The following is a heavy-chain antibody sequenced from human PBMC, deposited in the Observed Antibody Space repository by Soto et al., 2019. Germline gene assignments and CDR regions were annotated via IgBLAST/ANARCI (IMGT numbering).Heavy chain of an antibody. CDR3: ARIRGGFDNLDY. Sequence: QVTLKESGPVLVKPTETLTLTCTVSGFSLSNAKIGVSWIRQPPGKAPEWLAHIFSIDEKSYKTSLKSRLTISKDTSKSQVVLTMTNMDPVDTATYYCARIRGGFDNLDYWGQGTLVTVSS. CDR2: IFSIDEK. D-gene: IGHD3-9*01. J-gene: IGHJ4*02. CDR1: GFSLSNAKIG. V-gene: IGHV2-26*01.